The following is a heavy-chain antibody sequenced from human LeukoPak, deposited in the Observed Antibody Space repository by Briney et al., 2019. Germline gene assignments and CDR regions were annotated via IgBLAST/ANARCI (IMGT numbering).Heavy chain of an antibody. CDR1: GFTFSRYW. Sequence: GGSLRLSCAASGFTFSRYWMSWVRQAPGKGLEWVANIKQDGIVKYYVESVKGRFTISRDNAKNSLYLQMNSLRAEDTAVYYCAKSAYCGGDCYSSPFQHWGQGTLVTVSS. J-gene: IGHJ1*01. D-gene: IGHD2-21*02. V-gene: IGHV3-7*02. CDR3: AKSAYCGGDCYSSPFQH. CDR2: IKQDGIVK.